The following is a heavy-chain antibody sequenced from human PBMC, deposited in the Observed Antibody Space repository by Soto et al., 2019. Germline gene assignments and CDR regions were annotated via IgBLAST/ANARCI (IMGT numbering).Heavy chain of an antibody. CDR3: ARFSGGSYNTYYFYYGMDV. J-gene: IGHJ6*02. CDR1: GYTFTSYG. V-gene: IGHV1-18*01. CDR2: ISAYNGNT. Sequence: ASVKVSCKASGYTFTSYGISWVRQAPGQGLDWMGWISAYNGNTKYAQDLQGRVTMTTDTSTSTAYMELRSLRSDDTAVYYCARFSGGSYNTYYFYYGMDVWGQGTTVTSP. D-gene: IGHD2-15*01.